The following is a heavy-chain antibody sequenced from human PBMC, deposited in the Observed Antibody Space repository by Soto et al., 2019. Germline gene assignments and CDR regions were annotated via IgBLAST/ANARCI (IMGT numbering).Heavy chain of an antibody. D-gene: IGHD4-17*01. J-gene: IGHJ4*02. V-gene: IGHV3-23*01. CDR3: AKARDRYYGGNSHPFDF. CDR1: GLGFSVYA. CDR2: VSGTGANT. Sequence: EVQLLESGGGLAQPGGSLRLSCAASGLGFSVYAMTWVRQAPGMGLEWVSTVSGTGANTYHADSVKGRFTISRDNSKNTFYLQMNSLRADDTAVYYCAKARDRYYGGNSHPFDFWGQGTLVTVSS.